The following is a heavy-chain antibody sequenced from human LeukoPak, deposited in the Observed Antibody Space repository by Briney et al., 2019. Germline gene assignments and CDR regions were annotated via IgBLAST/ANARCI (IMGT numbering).Heavy chain of an antibody. J-gene: IGHJ4*02. D-gene: IGHD3-10*01. CDR2: MSGSGVST. V-gene: IGHV3-23*01. CDR1: GFTFSSYA. CDR3: AKYSSGTYYRGLDQ. Sequence: GGSLRLSCAASGFTFSSYAMSWVRQAPGKGLEWVSAMSGSGVSTYYADSVKGRFTISRDNSKNTLYLQMNSLRAEDTAVYSCAKYSSGTYYRGLDQWGQGTLVTVSS.